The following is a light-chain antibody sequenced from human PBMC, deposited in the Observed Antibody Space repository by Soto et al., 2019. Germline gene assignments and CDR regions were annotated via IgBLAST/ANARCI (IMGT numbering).Light chain of an antibody. CDR2: WAS. J-gene: IGKJ1*01. V-gene: IGKV4-1*01. Sequence: DIVMTQSPDSLAVSLGERATFNCKSSQSVLYSPNNKNYLAWYQQKPGQPPKLLIYWASTRESGVPDRFGGSGSGTDFTLTISSLQAEDVAVYYCQQYYSTPWTFGQGTKVEI. CDR3: QQYYSTPWT. CDR1: QSVLYSPNNKNY.